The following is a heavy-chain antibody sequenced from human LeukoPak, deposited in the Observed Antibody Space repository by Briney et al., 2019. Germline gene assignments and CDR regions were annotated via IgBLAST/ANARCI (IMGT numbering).Heavy chain of an antibody. Sequence: SETLSLTCTVSGGSISSSSDYWVWIRQPPGKGLEWVGNFYNIGSTYYNPPLKSRVTISVDTSKNQFSLKLSSVTAADTAVYYCARHLREVRGVITLYYYYYMDVWGKGTTVTVSS. D-gene: IGHD3-10*01. V-gene: IGHV4-39*01. CDR3: ARHLREVRGVITLYYYYYMDV. CDR2: FYNIGST. J-gene: IGHJ6*03. CDR1: GGSISSSSDY.